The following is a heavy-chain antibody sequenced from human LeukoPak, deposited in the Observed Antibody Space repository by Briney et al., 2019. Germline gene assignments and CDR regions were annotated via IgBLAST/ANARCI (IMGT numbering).Heavy chain of an antibody. CDR2: ISSSSSYI. D-gene: IGHD2-15*01. CDR3: ARDKGYCSGGSCYDWFDP. CDR1: GFTFSSYS. Sequence: PGGSRLSCAAFGFTFSSYSMNWVRQAPGKGLEWVSSISSSSSYIYYADSVKGRFTISRDNAKNSLYLQMNSLRAEDTAVYYCARDKGYCSGGSCYDWFDPWGQGTLVAVSS. J-gene: IGHJ5*02. V-gene: IGHV3-21*01.